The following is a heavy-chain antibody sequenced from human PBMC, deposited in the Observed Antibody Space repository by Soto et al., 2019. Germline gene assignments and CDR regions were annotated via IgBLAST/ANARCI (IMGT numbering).Heavy chain of an antibody. J-gene: IGHJ4*02. D-gene: IGHD3-16*02. CDR1: GGSISSGGYY. Sequence: QVQLQESGPGLVKPSQTLSLTCTVSGGSISSGGYYWSWIRQHPGKGLEWIGYIYYSGSTYYNPSLRSRVSISVDSSRSGFSRELGSGAAGATAVCYGARGGGDYVGGSYRSVGSEVGGFDYWGQGTLVTVSS. CDR2: IYYSGST. V-gene: IGHV4-31*03. CDR3: ARGGGDYVGGSYRSVGSEVGGFDY.